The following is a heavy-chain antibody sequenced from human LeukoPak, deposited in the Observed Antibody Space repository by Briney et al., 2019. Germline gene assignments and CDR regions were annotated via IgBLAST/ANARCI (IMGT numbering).Heavy chain of an antibody. Sequence: SETLSLTCAVYGGSFSGYYWNWIRQPPGKGLEWIGEITHSGSTNYNPSLKSRVTISVDTSKNQFSLKLSSVTAADTAVYYCANRYSSSWYWFDPWGQGTLVTVSS. CDR3: ANRYSSSWYWFDP. J-gene: IGHJ5*02. D-gene: IGHD6-13*01. V-gene: IGHV4-34*01. CDR1: GGSFSGYY. CDR2: ITHSGST.